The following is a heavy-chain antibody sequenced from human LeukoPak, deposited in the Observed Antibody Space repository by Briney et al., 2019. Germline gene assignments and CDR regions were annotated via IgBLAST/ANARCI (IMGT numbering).Heavy chain of an antibody. CDR3: ARSGYYDSSGYDY. CDR2: IYSGGST. D-gene: IGHD3-22*01. J-gene: IGHJ4*02. CDR1: GFTVSSNY. Sequence: GGSLRLSCAASGFTVSSNYMSWVRRAPGKGLEWVSVIYSGGSTYYADSVKGRFTISRDNSKNTLYLQMNSLRAEDTAVYYCARSGYYDSSGYDYWGQGTLVTVSS. V-gene: IGHV3-53*01.